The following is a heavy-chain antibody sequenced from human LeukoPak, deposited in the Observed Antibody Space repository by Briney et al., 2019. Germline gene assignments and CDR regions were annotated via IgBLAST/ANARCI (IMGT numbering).Heavy chain of an antibody. V-gene: IGHV4-31*03. CDR2: IYYSGST. CDR3: ARCGIQLWPRGGYYFDH. Sequence: PSQTLSLTCTVSGGSISSGGYYWSWIRQHPGKGLEWIGYIYYSGSTYYNPSLKSRVTISVDTSKNQFSLKLSSVTAADTAVYYCARCGIQLWPRGGYYFDHWGQGTLVTVSS. J-gene: IGHJ4*02. CDR1: GGSISSGGYY. D-gene: IGHD5-18*01.